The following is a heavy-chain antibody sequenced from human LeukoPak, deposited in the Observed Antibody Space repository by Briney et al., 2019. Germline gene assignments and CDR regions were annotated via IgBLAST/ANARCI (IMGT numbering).Heavy chain of an antibody. D-gene: IGHD3-10*01. CDR3: ARDRLGSSDFDY. CDR1: GFTFSSYG. J-gene: IGHJ4*02. V-gene: IGHV3-30*03. CDR2: ISYDGSNK. Sequence: GGSLRLSCAASGFTFSSYGMHWVRQAPGKGLKWVAVISYDGSNKYYADSVKGRFTISRDNAKNSLYLQMNSLRAEDTALYYCARDRLGSSDFDYWGQGTLVTVSS.